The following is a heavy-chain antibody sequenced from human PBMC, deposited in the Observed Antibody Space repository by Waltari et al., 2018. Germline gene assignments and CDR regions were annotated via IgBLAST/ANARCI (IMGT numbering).Heavy chain of an antibody. D-gene: IGHD6-19*01. CDR3: ARGQVAGDY. V-gene: IGHV3-21*01. CDR1: GFTFSSYS. J-gene: IGHJ4*02. Sequence: EVQLVESGGGLVKPGGSLRLSCAASGFTFSSYSMHWVRQAPGKGLEWVSSISSSSSYIYYADSVKGRFTISRDNANNLLYLQMNSLRDEDTAVYYCARGQVAGDYWGQGTLVTVSP. CDR2: ISSSSSYI.